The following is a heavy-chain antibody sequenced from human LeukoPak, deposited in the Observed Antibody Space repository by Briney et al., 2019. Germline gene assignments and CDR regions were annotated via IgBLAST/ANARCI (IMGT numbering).Heavy chain of an antibody. Sequence: GGSLRLSCAASGFTVSSNYMSWVRQAPGKGLVWVSVIYSGGSTYYADSVKGRFTISRDNSKNTLYLQMNSLRAEDTAVYYCASTAHPYYFGYWGQGTLVTVSS. CDR1: GFTVSSNY. CDR3: ASTAHPYYFGY. J-gene: IGHJ4*02. D-gene: IGHD4-17*01. CDR2: IYSGGST. V-gene: IGHV3-53*01.